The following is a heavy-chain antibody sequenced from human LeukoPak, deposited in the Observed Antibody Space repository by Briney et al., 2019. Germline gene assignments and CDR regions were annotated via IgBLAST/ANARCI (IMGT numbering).Heavy chain of an antibody. CDR2: ISSTSSTI. CDR1: GFTVSSYS. D-gene: IGHD2-15*01. CDR3: ARGLVGDYFDY. Sequence: GGSLRLSCAASGFTVSSYSMRWVRQAPGKGLEWVSYISSTSSTIYYADSVKGRFTISRDNGKNSLYLQMNSLTAEDTAVYYCARGLVGDYFDYWGQGTLVTVSS. V-gene: IGHV3-48*01. J-gene: IGHJ4*02.